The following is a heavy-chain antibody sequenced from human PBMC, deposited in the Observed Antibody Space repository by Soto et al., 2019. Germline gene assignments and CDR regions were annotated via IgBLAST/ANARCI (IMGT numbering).Heavy chain of an antibody. CDR2: ISAYNGNT. D-gene: IGHD3-3*01. V-gene: IGHV1-18*01. Sequence: ASVKVSCKASCYTFTSYGISWVRQAPLQVLEVMGWISAYNGNTNYAQKFQGRVTITADESTSTAYMELSSLRSEDTAVYYCASGNYDFWSGYLHYYYYGMDVWGQGTTVTVSS. CDR1: CYTFTSYG. J-gene: IGHJ6*02. CDR3: ASGNYDFWSGYLHYYYYGMDV.